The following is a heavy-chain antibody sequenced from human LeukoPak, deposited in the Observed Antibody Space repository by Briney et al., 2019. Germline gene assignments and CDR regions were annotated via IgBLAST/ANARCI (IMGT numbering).Heavy chain of an antibody. CDR3: TTGNYGGNSEDDY. Sequence: GGSLRLSCAASGFTFSNAWMSWVRHAPGKGLEWVGRIKSKTDGGTTDYAAPLKGRFTTSRDDSKNTLYLQMSSLKTEETAVYYCTTGNYGGNSEDDYWGQRTLVTVSS. CDR2: IKSKTDGGTT. V-gene: IGHV3-15*01. D-gene: IGHD4-23*01. CDR1: GFTFSNAW. J-gene: IGHJ4*02.